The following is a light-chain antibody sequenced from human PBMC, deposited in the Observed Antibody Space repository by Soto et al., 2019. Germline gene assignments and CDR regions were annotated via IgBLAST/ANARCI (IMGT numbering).Light chain of an antibody. CDR3: QQTYSTPLT. CDR2: AAS. V-gene: IGKV1-39*01. Sequence: DVQITQSPSSLSASVGDRVTVTCRASQSIVNYLNWYQQKPGKAPKLLIFAASSLQGGVPSRFSGRGSGTDFTLTISSLQPEDFASYYCQQTYSTPLTFGGGTKVDIK. CDR1: QSIVNY. J-gene: IGKJ4*01.